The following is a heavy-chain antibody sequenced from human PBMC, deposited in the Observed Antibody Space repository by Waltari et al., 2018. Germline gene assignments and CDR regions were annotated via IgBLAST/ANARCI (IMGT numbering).Heavy chain of an antibody. CDR2: IIPILGIA. J-gene: IGHJ6*02. CDR3: AGAFGGSTVTESYYYYGMDV. D-gene: IGHD4-17*01. CDR1: GGTFSSYA. Sequence: QVQLVQSGAEVKKPGSSVKVSCKASGGTFSSYAISWVRQAPGQGLEWMGRIIPILGIANYGKKCQGGGTSTADKSTSTAYMGLSSLRSEETAVYYCAGAFGGSTVTESYYYYGMDVWGQGTTVTVSS. V-gene: IGHV1-69*09.